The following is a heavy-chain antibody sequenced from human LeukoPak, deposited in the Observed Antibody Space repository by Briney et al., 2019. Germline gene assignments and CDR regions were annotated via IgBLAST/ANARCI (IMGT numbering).Heavy chain of an antibody. Sequence: GASVKVSCKASGYTFTGYYMHWVRQAPGQGLEWMGWINPNSGGTNCAQKFQGRVTMTRDTSISTAYMELTRLRSDDTAVYYCVRGRSVAGQKGALFDYWGQGTLVTVSS. CDR2: INPNSGGT. D-gene: IGHD6-19*01. CDR1: GYTFTGYY. CDR3: VRGRSVAGQKGALFDY. J-gene: IGHJ4*02. V-gene: IGHV1-2*02.